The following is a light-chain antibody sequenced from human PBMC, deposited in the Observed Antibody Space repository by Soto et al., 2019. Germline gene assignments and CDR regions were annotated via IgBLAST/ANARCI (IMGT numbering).Light chain of an antibody. J-gene: IGKJ1*01. CDR2: AAS. Sequence: EVVLTQSPATLSVSPGESATLSCRASQSFSHNLAWYQQRPGRPPRRLIYAASIRATGVPARFGGRWSGTEFTLTITSLQSEDFAVYYCHQYNYWPPETFGQGTKVDIK. CDR3: HQYNYWPPET. V-gene: IGKV3-15*01. CDR1: QSFSHN.